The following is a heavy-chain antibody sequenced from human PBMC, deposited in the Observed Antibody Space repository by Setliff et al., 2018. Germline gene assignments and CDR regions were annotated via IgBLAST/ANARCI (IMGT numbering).Heavy chain of an antibody. Sequence: ASVKVSCKASGYTFTSYGISWVRQAPGQGLEWMGWISAYNGNTNYAQKFQGRVTMTRNTSISTAYMELSSLRSEDTAVYYCARGGWGSSMDVWGQGTTVTVSS. V-gene: IGHV1-18*01. D-gene: IGHD7-27*01. J-gene: IGHJ6*02. CDR2: ISAYNGNT. CDR1: GYTFTSYG. CDR3: ARGGWGSSMDV.